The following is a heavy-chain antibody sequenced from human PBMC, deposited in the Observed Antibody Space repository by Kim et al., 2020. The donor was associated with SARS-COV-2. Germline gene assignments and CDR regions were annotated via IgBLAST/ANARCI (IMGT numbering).Heavy chain of an antibody. J-gene: IGHJ6*03. CDR1: GGSISSSSYY. D-gene: IGHD2-2*02. V-gene: IGHV4-39*01. CDR2: IYYSGST. Sequence: SETLSLTCTVSGGSISSSSYYWGWIRQPPGKGLEWIGSIYYSGSTYYNPSLKSRVTISVDTSKNQFSLKLSSVTAADTAVYYCASLVSCSSTSCYKVDYYYYYMDGWGKGTTVTVSS. CDR3: ASLVSCSSTSCYKVDYYYYYMDG.